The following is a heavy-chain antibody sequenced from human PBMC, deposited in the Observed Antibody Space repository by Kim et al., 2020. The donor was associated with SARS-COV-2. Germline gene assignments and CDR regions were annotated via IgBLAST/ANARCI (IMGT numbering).Heavy chain of an antibody. CDR3: MKGGWGWIWEH. V-gene: IGHV3-23*01. J-gene: IGHJ1*01. D-gene: IGHD2-2*03. Sequence: GGSLRLSCTTSGFTFTGYAMSWVRQAPGKGLEWVSSIYGSDGTTYYVDSVKGRFTTSRDNSKNTQFLQKNSRAADDTAVYYCMKGGWGWIWEHRGQGTRV. CDR1: GFTFTGYA. CDR2: IYGSDGTT.